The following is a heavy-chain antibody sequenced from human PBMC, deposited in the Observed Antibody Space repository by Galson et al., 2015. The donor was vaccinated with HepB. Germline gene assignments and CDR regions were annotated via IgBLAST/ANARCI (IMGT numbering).Heavy chain of an antibody. CDR3: AKARITMVRGVITPPLGY. Sequence: SLRLSCAASGFTFSSYGMHWVRQAPGKGLEWVAVISYDGSNKYYADSVKGRFTISRDNSKNTLYLQMNSLRAEDTAVYYCAKARITMVRGVITPPLGYWGQGTLVTVSS. CDR1: GFTFSSYG. CDR2: ISYDGSNK. J-gene: IGHJ4*02. D-gene: IGHD3-10*01. V-gene: IGHV3-30*18.